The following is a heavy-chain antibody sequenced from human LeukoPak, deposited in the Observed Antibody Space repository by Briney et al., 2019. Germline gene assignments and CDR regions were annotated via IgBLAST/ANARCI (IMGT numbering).Heavy chain of an antibody. V-gene: IGHV3-30-3*01. CDR3: ARSGRRIAARPDDAFDI. CDR1: GFTFSSYA. J-gene: IGHJ3*02. CDR2: MSYDGSNK. Sequence: GGSLRLSCAASGFTFSSYAMHRVRQAPGKGLEWVAVMSYDGSNKYYADSVKGRFTISRDNSKNTLYLQMNSLRAEDTAVYYCARSGRRIAARPDDAFDIWGQGTMVTVSS. D-gene: IGHD6-6*01.